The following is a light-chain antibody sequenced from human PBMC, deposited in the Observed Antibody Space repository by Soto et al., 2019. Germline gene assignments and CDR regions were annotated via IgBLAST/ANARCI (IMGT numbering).Light chain of an antibody. CDR2: GAT. CDR3: QHCATLYLT. CDR1: EDILTS. V-gene: IGKV1-33*01. Sequence: IQMTQSPSSLSASVGERIAITCQASEDILTSLNWYQHKPGKAPRLLIYGATTLETGVPARFIGSGFRTNFPLTISGLQPEDVGTYYCQHCATLYLTFGGGTKLGIK. J-gene: IGKJ4*01.